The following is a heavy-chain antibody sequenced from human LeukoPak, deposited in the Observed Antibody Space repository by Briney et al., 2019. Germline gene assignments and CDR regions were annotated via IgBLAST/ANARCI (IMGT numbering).Heavy chain of an antibody. J-gene: IGHJ4*02. Sequence: GGSLRLSCAASGFTPSSYEMNWVRLAPGKGLEWISYISRTGNSIYYADSVKGRFTISRDSAKNSLYLQMNSLRAEDTAVYYCARGPYSSNWYVDYWGQGTLVTVAS. CDR3: ARGPYSSNWYVDY. D-gene: IGHD6-13*01. V-gene: IGHV3-48*03. CDR1: GFTPSSYE. CDR2: ISRTGNSI.